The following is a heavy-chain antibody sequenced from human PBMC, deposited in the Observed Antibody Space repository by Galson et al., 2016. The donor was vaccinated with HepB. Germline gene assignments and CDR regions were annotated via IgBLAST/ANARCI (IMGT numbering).Heavy chain of an antibody. CDR1: GFTFSRYG. V-gene: IGHV3-33*01. Sequence: SLRLSCAASGFTFSRYGMHWVRQAPGKGLEWVAVILYGGSKKYYADSVKGRFTISRDNSKNTLYLQMNSLRDEDTAVYYCARGSTVTLAFGYWGQGTLVTVSS. J-gene: IGHJ4*02. CDR3: ARGSTVTLAFGY. CDR2: ILYGGSKK. D-gene: IGHD4-17*01.